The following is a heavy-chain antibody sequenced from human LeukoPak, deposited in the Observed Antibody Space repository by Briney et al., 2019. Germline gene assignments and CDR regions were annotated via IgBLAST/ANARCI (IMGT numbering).Heavy chain of an antibody. CDR1: GGSISSSSYY. CDR2: IYYSGST. V-gene: IGHV4-39*07. Sequence: PSETLSLTCTVSGGSISSSSYYWGWIRQPPGKGLEWIGSIYYSGSTYYNPSLKSRVTISVDTSKNQFSLKLSSVTAADTAVYYCARAAMDTAMVFIAPEGAFDIWGQGTMVTVSS. J-gene: IGHJ3*02. D-gene: IGHD5-18*01. CDR3: ARAAMDTAMVFIAPEGAFDI.